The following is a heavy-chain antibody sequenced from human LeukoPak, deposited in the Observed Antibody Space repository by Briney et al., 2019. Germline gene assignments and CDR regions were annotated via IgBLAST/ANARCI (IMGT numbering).Heavy chain of an antibody. J-gene: IGHJ5*02. CDR2: INAGNGNT. V-gene: IGHV1-3*01. Sequence: ASVKVSCKASGYTFTSYAMHWVRQAPGQRLEWMGWINAGNGNTKYSQKFQGRVTITRDTSASTAYMELSSLRSEDTAVYYCARGRCSSTSCAPWWFDPWGQGTLVTVSS. D-gene: IGHD2-2*01. CDR1: GYTFTSYA. CDR3: ARGRCSSTSCAPWWFDP.